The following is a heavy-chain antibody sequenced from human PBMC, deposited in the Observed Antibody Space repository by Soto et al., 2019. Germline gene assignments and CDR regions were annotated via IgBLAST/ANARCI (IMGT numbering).Heavy chain of an antibody. CDR3: ARDKITGLFDY. J-gene: IGHJ4*02. D-gene: IGHD2-8*02. CDR2: INHSGST. V-gene: IGHV4-34*01. Sequence: QVQLQPWGAGLLKPSETLSLTCAVYGGSFSGYYWTWIRQPPGTGLEWVGEINHSGSTNYNLSLKSRVTISVDTSKNQFSLKLTSVTAADTAVYYCARDKITGLFDYWGQGTLVTVSS. CDR1: GGSFSGYY.